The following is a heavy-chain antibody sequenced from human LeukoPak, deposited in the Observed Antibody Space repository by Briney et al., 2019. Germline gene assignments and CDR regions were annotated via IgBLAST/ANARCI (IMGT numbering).Heavy chain of an antibody. CDR2: IKEDGTET. CDR1: GFMFSSNW. CDR3: ARDIVVVGDYYYGMDV. V-gene: IGHV3-7*01. J-gene: IGHJ6*02. D-gene: IGHD2-15*01. Sequence: GGSLRLSCAASGFMFSSNWMSGVRLAPGKGLEWVANIKEDGTETYYVDSVKGRFTISRDNAKNSLYLQMNSLRAEDTAVYYCARDIVVVGDYYYGMDVWGQGTTVTVSS.